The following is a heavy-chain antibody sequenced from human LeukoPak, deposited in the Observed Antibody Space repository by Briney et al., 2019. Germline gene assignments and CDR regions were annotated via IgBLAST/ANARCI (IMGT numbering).Heavy chain of an antibody. CDR2: FYHGGST. D-gene: IGHD1/OR15-1a*01. J-gene: IGHJ5*02. Sequence: SETLSLTCTVSGYSISTGYYWDWIRQPPGKGLEWIGTFYHGGSTYYNSSLKSRVTISVDTSKNQFSLKLSSVTAADTAVYYCARRYNWNKPHFDPWGQGTLVTVSS. V-gene: IGHV4-38-2*02. CDR3: ARRYNWNKPHFDP. CDR1: GYSISTGYY.